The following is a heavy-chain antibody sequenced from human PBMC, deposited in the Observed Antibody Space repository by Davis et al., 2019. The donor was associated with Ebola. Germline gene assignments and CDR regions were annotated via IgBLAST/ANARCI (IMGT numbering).Heavy chain of an antibody. Sequence: ASVKVSCKASGYTFTSYDINWVRQATGQGLEWMGWMNPNSGNTGYAQKFQGRVTMTRNTSISTAYMELRSLRSDDTAVYYCARDGDYGDYLYYYYGMDVWGQGTTVTVSS. CDR1: GYTFTSYD. CDR3: ARDGDYGDYLYYYYGMDV. CDR2: MNPNSGNT. V-gene: IGHV1-8*01. J-gene: IGHJ6*02. D-gene: IGHD4-17*01.